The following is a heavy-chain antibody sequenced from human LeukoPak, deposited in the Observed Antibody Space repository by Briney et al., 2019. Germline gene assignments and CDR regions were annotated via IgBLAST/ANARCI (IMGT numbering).Heavy chain of an antibody. V-gene: IGHV3-64D*06. D-gene: IGHD3-10*01. Sequence: QTGGSLRLSCSASGFTLSRYAMHWVRQAPGKGLEYVSAISSNGGSTYYADSVKGRFTISRDNSKNTLYLQMSSLRTEDTAVYYCVKYGSGIYYTYYFDYWGQGTLVTVSS. CDR1: GFTLSRYA. CDR2: ISSNGGST. J-gene: IGHJ4*02. CDR3: VKYGSGIYYTYYFDY.